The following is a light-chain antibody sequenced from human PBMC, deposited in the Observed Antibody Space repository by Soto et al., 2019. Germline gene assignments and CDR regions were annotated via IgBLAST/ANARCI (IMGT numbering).Light chain of an antibody. CDR1: ESLIGW. V-gene: IGKV1-5*01. J-gene: IGKJ1*01. CDR3: QQDKSYPWT. CDR2: DAS. Sequence: DIQLTQSPSTLSASVGDTVTISCRASESLIGWLAWYQQRPGSAPKLLIYDASSLEGGVPSRFTGDRSGTEFSLTIASLPPDDFGTYYCQQDKSYPWTFGQGTKVDLK.